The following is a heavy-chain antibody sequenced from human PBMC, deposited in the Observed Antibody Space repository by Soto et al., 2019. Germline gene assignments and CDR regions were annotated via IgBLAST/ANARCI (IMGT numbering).Heavy chain of an antibody. J-gene: IGHJ4*02. D-gene: IGHD1-7*01. CDR2: INSGRSRI. V-gene: IGHV3-48*03. CDR1: GLTFSSFE. Sequence: GSVMLSCAASGLTFSSFEMNLVRQAPGKGLEWISYINSGRSRIYYADSVKGRFTISRDNAKNSLFLQMNSLRAEDTAIYYCATKMPGTTYFNYWGRGTMVT. CDR3: ATKMPGTTYFNY.